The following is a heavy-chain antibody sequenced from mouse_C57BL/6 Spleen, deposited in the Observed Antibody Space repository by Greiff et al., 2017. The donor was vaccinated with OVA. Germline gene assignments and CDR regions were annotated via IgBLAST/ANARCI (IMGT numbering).Heavy chain of an antibody. CDR1: VYTFTSYW. J-gene: IGHJ3*01. CDR3: ARAGWDEGGWFAY. D-gene: IGHD4-1*01. CDR2: INPSNGGT. Sequence: QVQLQQPGTELVKPGASVKLSCKASVYTFTSYWMHWVKQRPGQGLEWIGNINPSNGGTNYNEKFKSKATLTVDKSSSTAYMQLSSLTSEDSAVYYCARAGWDEGGWFAYWGQGTLVTVSA. V-gene: IGHV1-53*01.